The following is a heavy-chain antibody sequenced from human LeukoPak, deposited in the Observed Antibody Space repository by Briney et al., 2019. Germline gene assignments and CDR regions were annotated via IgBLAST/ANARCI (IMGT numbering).Heavy chain of an antibody. V-gene: IGHV3-23*01. CDR2: ISGSGGGT. D-gene: IGHD1-26*01. J-gene: IGHJ4*02. CDR1: GFTFSSYA. Sequence: GGSLRLSCAASGFTFSSYAMSWVRQAPGKGLEWVSGISGSGGGTHYADPVKGRFTISRDNSKNTLYLQMNSLGGEDTAEYYCAKDLPSNIVGASYYFDYWGQGILVTVSS. CDR3: AKDLPSNIVGASYYFDY.